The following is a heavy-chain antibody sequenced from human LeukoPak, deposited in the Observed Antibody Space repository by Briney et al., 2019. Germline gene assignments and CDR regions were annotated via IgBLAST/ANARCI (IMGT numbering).Heavy chain of an antibody. V-gene: IGHV3-30-3*01. J-gene: IGHJ6*02. D-gene: IGHD3-22*01. CDR1: EFTFSSYA. CDR2: ISYDGSNK. CDR3: ARDCDTSGYYYCGMDV. Sequence: GGSLRLSCAASEFTFSSYAMNWVRQAPGKGLDWVAVISYDGSNKYYADSVKGRFTISRDNSKNTLYLQMNSLRTEDTAVYYCARDCDTSGYYYCGMDVWGQGTTVAVSS.